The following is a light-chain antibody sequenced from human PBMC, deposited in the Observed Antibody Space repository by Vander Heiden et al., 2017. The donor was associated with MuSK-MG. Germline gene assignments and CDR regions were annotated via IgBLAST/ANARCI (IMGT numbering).Light chain of an antibody. Sequence: SYELPQPPSVSVSPGQTASITCSGDKLGQNVAFWYQQKPGQSPVLVIYQDRKRPAGIPERFSGSSSGNTVTLTIRGTQGVDEADYYCQAWDSSTAVVFGGGTKLTVL. J-gene: IGLJ2*01. CDR1: KLGQNV. CDR3: QAWDSSTAVV. V-gene: IGLV3-1*01. CDR2: QDR.